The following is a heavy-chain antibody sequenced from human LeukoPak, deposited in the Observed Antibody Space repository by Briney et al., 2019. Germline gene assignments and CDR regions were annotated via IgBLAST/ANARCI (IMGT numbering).Heavy chain of an antibody. J-gene: IGHJ5*02. CDR2: MNPNSGNT. Sequence: ASVKVSCKASGGTFSSYDINWVRQATGQGLEWMGWMNPNSGNTGYAQKFQGRVNMTRNTSISTAYMELSSLRSEDTAVYYCAREHDWFDPWGQGTLVTVSS. CDR1: GGTFSSYD. V-gene: IGHV1-8*02. CDR3: AREHDWFDP.